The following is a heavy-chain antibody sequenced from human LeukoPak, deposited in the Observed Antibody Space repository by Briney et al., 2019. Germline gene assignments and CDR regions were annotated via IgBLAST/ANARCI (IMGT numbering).Heavy chain of an antibody. J-gene: IGHJ3*02. CDR1: GYSISSGYY. CDR3: ASPSGSHPYAFDI. CDR2: IYHSGST. Sequence: SETLSLTCAVSGYSISSGYYWGWIRQLPGKGLGWIGSIYHSGSTYYNPSLKSRVTISVDTSKNQFSLKLSSVTAADTAVYYCASPSGSHPYAFDIWGQGTMVTVSS. D-gene: IGHD1-26*01. V-gene: IGHV4-38-2*01.